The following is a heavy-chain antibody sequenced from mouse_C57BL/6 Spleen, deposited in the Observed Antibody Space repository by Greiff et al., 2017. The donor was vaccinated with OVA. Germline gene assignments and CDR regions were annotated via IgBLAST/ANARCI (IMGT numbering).Heavy chain of an antibody. Sequence: EVQLQQSGPELVKPGASVKISCKASGYSFTDYNMNWVKQSNGKSLEWIGVINPNYGTTSYNQKFKGKATLTVDQSSSTAYRQLNSLTSEDSAVYYCARSLQLTGTEGFADWGQGTLVTVSA. CDR1: GYSFTDYN. V-gene: IGHV1-39*01. D-gene: IGHD4-1*01. J-gene: IGHJ3*01. CDR2: INPNYGTT. CDR3: ARSLQLTGTEGFAD.